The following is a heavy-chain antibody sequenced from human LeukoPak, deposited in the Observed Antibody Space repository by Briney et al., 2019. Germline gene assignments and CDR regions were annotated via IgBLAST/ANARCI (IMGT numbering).Heavy chain of an antibody. V-gene: IGHV3-11*05. CDR2: ISGSGSYT. CDR1: GFTFSDYY. Sequence: GGSLRLSCAASGFTFSDYYMSWVRQAPGKGLEWVSYISGSGSYTNYVDSVKGRFTISRDNAENSLFLQMNSLRAEDTAVYYCATDFYRGRQFDYWGQGTLVTVSS. CDR3: ATDFYRGRQFDY. D-gene: IGHD2/OR15-2a*01. J-gene: IGHJ4*02.